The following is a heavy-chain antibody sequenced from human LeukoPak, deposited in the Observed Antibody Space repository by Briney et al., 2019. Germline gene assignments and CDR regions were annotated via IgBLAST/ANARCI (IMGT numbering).Heavy chain of an antibody. CDR2: LYPDGRT. V-gene: IGHV3-53*01. D-gene: IGHD3-10*01. J-gene: IGHJ4*02. CDR1: GFAVSSNY. Sequence: GGSLRLSCAASGFAVSSNYMNWVRQAPGKGLEWVSVLYPDGRTYYADSVKGRFTISRDVSKNTLFLQMTSLRAEDTAVYYCAKAKDWYGEGYFDYWGQGTLVTVSS. CDR3: AKAKDWYGEGYFDY.